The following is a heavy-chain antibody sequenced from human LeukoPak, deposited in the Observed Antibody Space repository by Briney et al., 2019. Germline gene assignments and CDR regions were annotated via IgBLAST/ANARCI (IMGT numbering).Heavy chain of an antibody. D-gene: IGHD3-3*01. V-gene: IGHV3-53*01. CDR2: VYSCGTT. CDR1: GLSVTNYY. J-gene: IGHJ6*02. Sequence: GGSLRLSCTASGLSVTNYYMNWVRQAPGKGLEWVASVYSCGTTDFADSLKGRFRISRDNSKNKVYLTMNRLSAEDTAIYYCLTGLGKAGHYALYSGMYVWGRGTTLIVSS. CDR3: LTGLGKAGHYALYSGMYV.